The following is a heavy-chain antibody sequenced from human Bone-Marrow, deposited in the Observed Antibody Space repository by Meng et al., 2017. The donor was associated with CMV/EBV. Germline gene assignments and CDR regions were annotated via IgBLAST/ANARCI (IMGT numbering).Heavy chain of an antibody. D-gene: IGHD3-22*01. CDR1: GGTFSSYA. Sequence: SVKVSCKASGGTFSSYAISWVRQAPGQGLEWMGGIIPIFGTANYAQKFQGRVTITTDESTSTAYMELSSLRSEDTAVYYCARVKDYYDSSGYSWGQGTLVTVSS. J-gene: IGHJ4*02. CDR3: ARVKDYYDSSGYS. CDR2: IIPIFGTA. V-gene: IGHV1-69*05.